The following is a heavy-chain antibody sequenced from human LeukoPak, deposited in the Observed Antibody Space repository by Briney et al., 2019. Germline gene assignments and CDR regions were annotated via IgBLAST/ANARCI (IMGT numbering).Heavy chain of an antibody. CDR1: GYTLTELS. Sequence: ASVKVSCKVSGYTLTELSMHWVRQAPGKGLEWMGGFDPEDGETIYAQKFQGRVTMTEDTSTDTAYMELSSLRSEDTAVYYCARGKRLERRRGQVEVQYYFDYWGQGTLVTVSS. D-gene: IGHD1-1*01. CDR3: ARGKRLERRRGQVEVQYYFDY. V-gene: IGHV1-24*01. CDR2: FDPEDGET. J-gene: IGHJ4*02.